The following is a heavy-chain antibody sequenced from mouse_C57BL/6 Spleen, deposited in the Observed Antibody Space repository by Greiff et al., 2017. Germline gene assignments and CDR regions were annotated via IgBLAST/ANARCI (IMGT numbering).Heavy chain of an antibody. CDR3: APITTVVSYWYFDV. CDR1: GFNIKNTY. Sequence: EVQVVESVAELVRPGASVKLSCTASGFNIKNTYIHWVKQRPEQGLEWIGRIDPANGNTKYAPKFQGKATITADTSSNTAYLQLSSLTSADTAIYYCAPITTVVSYWYFDVWGTGSTVTGSS. CDR2: IDPANGNT. V-gene: IGHV14-3*01. J-gene: IGHJ1*03. D-gene: IGHD1-1*01.